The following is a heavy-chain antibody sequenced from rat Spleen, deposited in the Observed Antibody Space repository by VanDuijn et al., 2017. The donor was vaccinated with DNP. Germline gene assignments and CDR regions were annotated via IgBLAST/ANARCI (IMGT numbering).Heavy chain of an antibody. CDR1: GFTFSNHG. CDR3: ARDQRLQWDYFDY. D-gene: IGHD1-1*01. J-gene: IGHJ2*01. V-gene: IGHV5S13*01. CDR2: ISSGGDIT. Sequence: EVQLVESGGGLVQPVRSLKLSCAASGFTFSNHGMAWVRQAPTKGLEWVASISSGGDITYYRDSVKGRFTISRDNAQNTQYLQMDSLRSEDTATYFCARDQRLQWDYFDYWGQGVMVTVSS.